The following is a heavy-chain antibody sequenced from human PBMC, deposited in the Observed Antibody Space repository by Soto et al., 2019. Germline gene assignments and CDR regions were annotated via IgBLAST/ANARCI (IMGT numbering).Heavy chain of an antibody. V-gene: IGHV4-30-2*01. CDR2: VTHSGTA. CDR3: ARIHWAQSSLDY. CDR1: GGSIDSGAFA. Sequence: TLSPTCAVSGGSIDSGAFALSWIRQPPGKGLEWIGYVTHSGTAYSIPSLNGRLTLSVDSSQTQLSLKLTSVTAADSAFYYCARIHWAQSSLDYWGRGILVTVYS. J-gene: IGHJ4*02. D-gene: IGHD6-19*01.